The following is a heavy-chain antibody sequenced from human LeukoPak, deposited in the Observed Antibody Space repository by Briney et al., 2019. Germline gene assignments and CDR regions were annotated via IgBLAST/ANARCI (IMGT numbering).Heavy chain of an antibody. J-gene: IGHJ4*02. CDR2: ISWNSGSI. Sequence: GGSLRLSCAASGFTFDDYAMHWVRQAPGKGLEWVSGISWNSGSIGYADSVKGRFTISRDNAKNSLYLQMNSLRAEDTAVYYCARRAGAYSHPYVYWGQGTLVTVSS. V-gene: IGHV3-9*01. D-gene: IGHD4/OR15-4a*01. CDR3: ARRAGAYSHPYVY. CDR1: GFTFDDYA.